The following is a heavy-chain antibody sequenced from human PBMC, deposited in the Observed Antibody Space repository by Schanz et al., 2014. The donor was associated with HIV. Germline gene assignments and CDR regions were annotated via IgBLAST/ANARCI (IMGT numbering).Heavy chain of an antibody. CDR2: ISHDGRSQ. J-gene: IGHJ6*02. D-gene: IGHD2-8*01. V-gene: IGHV3-33*05. Sequence: QVELVESGGGVVQPGGSLRLSCATSGFIFRSYAVHWVRQAPGKGLEWVAVISHDGRSQFYGDSVKGRFIVSRDNRGNMVFLQMNSLRRDDTAVYYCARGPYCTSGNCFNYYYYGMHVWGQGTTVTVSS. CDR3: ARGPYCTSGNCFNYYYYGMHV. CDR1: GFIFRSYA.